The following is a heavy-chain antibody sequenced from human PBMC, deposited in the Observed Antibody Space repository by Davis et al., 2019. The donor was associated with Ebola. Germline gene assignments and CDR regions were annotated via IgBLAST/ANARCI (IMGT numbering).Heavy chain of an antibody. J-gene: IGHJ4*02. CDR1: GGTFSSYA. CDR2: IIPIFSTA. Sequence: SVKVSCKASGGTFSSYAISWVRQAPGQGLEWMGGIIPIFSTANYAQKFQGRVTITADESTDTAYMELSSLRSGDTAVYYCARATPYYYDRSGYHRFYFDYWGQGTLVTVSS. CDR3: ARATPYYYDRSGYHRFYFDY. V-gene: IGHV1-69*13. D-gene: IGHD3-22*01.